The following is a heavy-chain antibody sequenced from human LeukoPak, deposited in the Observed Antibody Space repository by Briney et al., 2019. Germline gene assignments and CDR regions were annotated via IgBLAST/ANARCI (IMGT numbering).Heavy chain of an antibody. Sequence: SETLSLTCTVSGGSISNYYWSWMRQPPGKGLEWIGYIYYSGSTNYNPSLKSRVTISVDTSKNQFSLKLSSVTAADTAVYYCAHSSSWYSFDYWGQGTLVTVSS. V-gene: IGHV4-59*12. CDR2: IYYSGST. CDR3: AHSSSWYSFDY. D-gene: IGHD6-13*01. J-gene: IGHJ4*02. CDR1: GGSISNYY.